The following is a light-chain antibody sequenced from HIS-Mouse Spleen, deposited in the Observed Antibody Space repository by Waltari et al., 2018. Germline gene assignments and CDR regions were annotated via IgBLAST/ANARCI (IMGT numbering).Light chain of an antibody. J-gene: IGLJ2*01. Sequence: SYELTQPPSVSVSPGQTSRITCSGDALPKQYAYWYQQKPGHALVLVIYKDSERPSGIPGRFSGPSSGTTVTLTISGVQAEDEADYYCQSADISGTHVVFGGGTKLTVL. CDR3: QSADISGTHVV. V-gene: IGLV3-25*03. CDR2: KDS. CDR1: ALPKQY.